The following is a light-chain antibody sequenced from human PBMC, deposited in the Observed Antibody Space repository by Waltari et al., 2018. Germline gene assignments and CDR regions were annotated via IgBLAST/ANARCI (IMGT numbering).Light chain of an antibody. J-gene: IGLJ2*01. V-gene: IGLV8-61*01. CDR1: SGSVPTRNF. CDR2: TTN. Sequence: TVVTQEPSFSVSPGGTVTLTCGLTSGSVPTRNFPAWYQQTPGQAPRTLIYTTNTRSSGVPDRFSGSILGNKAALTITGAQADDECDYYCCLYMGGGISVFGGGTKLTVL. CDR3: CLYMGGGISV.